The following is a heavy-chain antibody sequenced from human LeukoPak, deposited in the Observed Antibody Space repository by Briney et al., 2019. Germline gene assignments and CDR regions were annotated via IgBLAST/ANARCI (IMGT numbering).Heavy chain of an antibody. J-gene: IGHJ4*02. CDR1: GGSISSGDYY. D-gene: IGHD3-10*01. V-gene: IGHV4-30-2*01. CDR3: ARGRGETMVRGLPRD. CDR2: IYHTGST. Sequence: PSQTLSLTCTVSGGSISSGDYYWSWIRQPPGKGLEWIGYIYHTGSTHFNPSLESRVTISVDTSKKQLSLKLSSVTAADTAVYYCARGRGETMVRGLPRDWGQGTVVTVSS.